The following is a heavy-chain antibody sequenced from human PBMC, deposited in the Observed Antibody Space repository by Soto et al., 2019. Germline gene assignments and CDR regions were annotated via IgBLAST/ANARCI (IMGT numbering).Heavy chain of an antibody. CDR3: AREGQQLVRGVRDY. CDR1: GFTFSSYS. D-gene: IGHD6-13*01. V-gene: IGHV3-48*01. CDR2: ISSSSSTI. J-gene: IGHJ4*02. Sequence: EVQLVESGGGLVQPGGSLRLSCAASGFTFSSYSMNWVRQAPGQGLEWVSYISSSSSTIYYADSVKGRFTISRDNAKNSLYLQKNSLRAEDTAVYYCAREGQQLVRGVRDYWVQGTLVTVCS.